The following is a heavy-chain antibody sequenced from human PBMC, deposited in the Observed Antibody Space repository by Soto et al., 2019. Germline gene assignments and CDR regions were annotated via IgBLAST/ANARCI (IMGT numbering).Heavy chain of an antibody. V-gene: IGHV4-4*07. CDR1: GGSISSYY. CDR2: IYTSGST. Sequence: SETLSLTCTVSGGSISSYYWSWIRQPAGKGLEWIGRIYTSGSTNYNPSLKSRVTMSVDTSKNQFSLKLSSVTAADTAVYYCARTGYSSGWYVFDYWGQGXLVTVYS. J-gene: IGHJ4*02. D-gene: IGHD6-19*01. CDR3: ARTGYSSGWYVFDY.